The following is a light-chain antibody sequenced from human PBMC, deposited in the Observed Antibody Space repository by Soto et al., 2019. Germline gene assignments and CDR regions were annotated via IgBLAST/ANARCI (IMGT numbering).Light chain of an antibody. V-gene: IGKV1-5*03. CDR1: QSISSW. Sequence: DIRMNQSPSTLSASVGARVTITCRASQSISSWLAWYQQKPGKAPKLLIYKASSLESGVPSRFSGSGSGTEFTLTISSLQPDDFATYYCQQYNSYPWTFGQGTKVDIK. J-gene: IGKJ1*01. CDR2: KAS. CDR3: QQYNSYPWT.